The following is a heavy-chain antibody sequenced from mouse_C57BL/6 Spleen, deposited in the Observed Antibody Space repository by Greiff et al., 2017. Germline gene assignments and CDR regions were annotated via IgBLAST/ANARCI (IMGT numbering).Heavy chain of an antibody. CDR2: INPNNGGT. V-gene: IGHV1-26*01. D-gene: IGHD2-1*01. Sequence: EVQLQQSGPELVKPGASVKISCKASGYTFTDYYMNWVKQSHGKSLEWIGDINPNNGGTSYNQKFKGKATLTVDKSSSTAYMELRSLTSEDSAVYYCARSRGYGNASYYFDYWGQGTTLTVSS. CDR3: ARSRGYGNASYYFDY. J-gene: IGHJ2*01. CDR1: GYTFTDYY.